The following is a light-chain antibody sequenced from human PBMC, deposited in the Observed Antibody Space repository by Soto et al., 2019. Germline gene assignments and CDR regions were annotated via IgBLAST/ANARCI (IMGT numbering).Light chain of an antibody. CDR2: DAS. CDR3: QQYNSYSWT. Sequence: DIQMTQSPSTLSSSLVYIVTLTFRASQSISSWLAWYQQKPGKAPKLLIYDASSLESGVPSRFSGSGSGTEFTLTISSLQPDDFATYYCQQYNSYSWTFGQGTKVDIK. J-gene: IGKJ1*01. V-gene: IGKV1-5*01. CDR1: QSISSW.